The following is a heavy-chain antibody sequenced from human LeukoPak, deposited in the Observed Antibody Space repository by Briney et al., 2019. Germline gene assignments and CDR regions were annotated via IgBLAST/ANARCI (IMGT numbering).Heavy chain of an antibody. Sequence: ASVKVSCKASGGTFSSYAISWVRQAPGQGLEWMGRIIPILGIANYAQKFQGRVTITADKSTSTAYMELSSLRSEDTAVYYCAKELVPAARRTIVRYYGMDVWGQGTTVTVSS. CDR3: AKELVPAARRTIVRYYGMDV. CDR2: IIPILGIA. CDR1: GGTFSSYA. J-gene: IGHJ6*02. V-gene: IGHV1-69*04. D-gene: IGHD2-2*01.